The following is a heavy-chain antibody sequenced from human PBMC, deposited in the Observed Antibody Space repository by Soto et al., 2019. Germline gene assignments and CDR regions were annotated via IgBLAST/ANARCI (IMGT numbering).Heavy chain of an antibody. J-gene: IGHJ6*03. D-gene: IGHD5-12*01. Sequence: ASVKVSCKSSGDTFNDYYIHWVRQAPGQGHEWMGWINPNGGVTKYAQKFQGWVTMTRDTSIRTVYMQLSRLRSDDTAVYYCARESGGATATLDYYYFYMDVWGTGTTVTVSS. CDR1: GDTFNDYY. V-gene: IGHV1-2*04. CDR3: ARESGGATATLDYYYFYMDV. CDR2: INPNGGVT.